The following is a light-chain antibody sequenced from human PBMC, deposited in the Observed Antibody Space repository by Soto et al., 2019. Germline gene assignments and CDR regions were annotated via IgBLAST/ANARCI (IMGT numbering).Light chain of an antibody. J-gene: IGLJ1*01. CDR3: SSYTFTSTLYV. Sequence: QSVLTQPASVSGSPGQSITISCTGSSSDVGGHNYVSWYQQHPGIAPKLMIYEVTKRPSGVSNRFSGSKSGNTASLTISGLQAEDEADYYCSSYTFTSTLYVFGTGTKVTVL. CDR2: EVT. V-gene: IGLV2-14*01. CDR1: SSDVGGHNY.